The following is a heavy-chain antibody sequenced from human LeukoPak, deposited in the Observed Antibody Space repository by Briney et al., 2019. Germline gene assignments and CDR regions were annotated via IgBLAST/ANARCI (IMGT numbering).Heavy chain of an antibody. J-gene: IGHJ6*03. CDR2: INHSGIT. Sequence: SETLSLTCAVYGGSFSDYYWSWIRQPPGKGLEYIGEINHSGITDYNPSLMSRVTISVDTSKNQFSLKLSSVTAADTAVYYCARVTGSYYFYYCMDVWGKGTTVTVSS. CDR1: GGSFSDYY. D-gene: IGHD3-10*01. CDR3: ARVTGSYYFYYCMDV. V-gene: IGHV4-34*01.